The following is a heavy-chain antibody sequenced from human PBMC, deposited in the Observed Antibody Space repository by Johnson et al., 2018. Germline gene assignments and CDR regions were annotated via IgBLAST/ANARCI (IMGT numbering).Heavy chain of an antibody. Sequence: QVQLVQSGAEVKKPGSSVKVSCKASGGTFSSYAISWVRQAPGQGLEWMGGIIPIFGTANYAQKFQGRVTNTADESTSTAYMELSSLGCEDTAVDYWAGGLMITFGTYEYFQHWGQGTLVTVSS. V-gene: IGHV1-69*01. D-gene: IGHD3-16*01. CDR2: IIPIFGTA. CDR3: AGGLMITFGTYEYFQH. CDR1: GGTFSSYA. J-gene: IGHJ1*01.